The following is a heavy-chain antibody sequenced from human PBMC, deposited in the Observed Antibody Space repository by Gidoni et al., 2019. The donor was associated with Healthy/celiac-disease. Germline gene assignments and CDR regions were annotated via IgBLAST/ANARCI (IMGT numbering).Heavy chain of an antibody. V-gene: IGHV3-7*01. CDR1: GFTFSSYW. CDR2: IKQDGSEK. Sequence: EVQLVESGGGLVQPGGSLRLSCAASGFTFSSYWMSWVRQAPGKGLEWVANIKQDGSEKYYVDSVKGRFTITRDNAKNSLYLQMNSLRAEDTAVYYCARDRFLWSIDDFDYWGQGTLVTVSS. D-gene: IGHD3-10*01. J-gene: IGHJ4*02. CDR3: ARDRFLWSIDDFDY.